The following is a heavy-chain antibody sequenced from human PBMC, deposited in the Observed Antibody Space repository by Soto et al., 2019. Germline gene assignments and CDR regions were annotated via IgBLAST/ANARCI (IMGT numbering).Heavy chain of an antibody. Sequence: SVKVSCKASGGTFSSYAISWVRQAPGRGLEWMGGIIPIFGTANYAQKSQGRVTITADESTSTAYMELSSLRSEDTAVYYCASTLLLETTVVTQDYYYGMDVWGQGTTVTVSS. J-gene: IGHJ6*02. CDR2: IIPIFGTA. D-gene: IGHD4-17*01. CDR1: GGTFSSYA. V-gene: IGHV1-69*13. CDR3: ASTLLLETTVVTQDYYYGMDV.